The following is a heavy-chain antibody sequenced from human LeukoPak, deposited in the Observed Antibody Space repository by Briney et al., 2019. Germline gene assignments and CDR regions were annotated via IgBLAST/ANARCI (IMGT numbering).Heavy chain of an antibody. J-gene: IGHJ4*02. V-gene: IGHV3-7*01. CDR2: IKQDGSVK. CDR3: ARIGYSSSCTDY. CDR1: GFTFSNYW. D-gene: IGHD6-13*01. Sequence: PGGSLRLSCVVSGFTFSNYWMSWVRQAPGKGLEWVANIKQDGSVKYYVESLKGRFTISRDNAKNSLYQQMNSLRAEDTAVYYCARIGYSSSCTDYWGQGTLVRVSS.